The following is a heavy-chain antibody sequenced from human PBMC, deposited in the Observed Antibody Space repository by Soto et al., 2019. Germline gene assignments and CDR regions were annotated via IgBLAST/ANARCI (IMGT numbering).Heavy chain of an antibody. Sequence: SETLSLTCAVYGGSFSGYYWSWLRQPPGKGLEWIGEINHSGSTNYNPSLKSRVTISVDTSKNQFSLKLSSVTAADTAVYYCARHSSGTSLDPWGQGTLVTVS. D-gene: IGHD3-10*01. J-gene: IGHJ5*02. CDR2: INHSGST. CDR1: GGSFSGYY. V-gene: IGHV4-34*01. CDR3: ARHSSGTSLDP.